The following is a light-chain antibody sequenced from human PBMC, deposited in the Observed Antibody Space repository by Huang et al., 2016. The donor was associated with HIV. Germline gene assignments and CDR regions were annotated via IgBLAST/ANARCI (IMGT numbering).Light chain of an antibody. CDR3: LQLNSYPGA. J-gene: IGKJ3*01. Sequence: IQLTQSPSSLSTSVGDSVTITCRASQDIGSYLAWYQQKPGKAPNLLIYAASTLESGVPSRFSGSGSGTDFTLTINNLQPEDFATYYCLQLNSYPGAFGPGTNVDV. CDR1: QDIGSY. V-gene: IGKV1-9*01. CDR2: AAS.